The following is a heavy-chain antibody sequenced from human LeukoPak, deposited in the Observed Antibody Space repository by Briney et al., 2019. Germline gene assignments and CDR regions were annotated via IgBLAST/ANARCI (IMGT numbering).Heavy chain of an antibody. J-gene: IGHJ4*02. V-gene: IGHV3-23*01. CDR2: ISDSGERT. CDR1: GFTFSSYA. Sequence: GGSLRLSCVVSGFTFSSYAMSWVRQAPGEGLEWVSSISDSGERTYYADSVKSRFTISRDNSKNTFYLQMNSLRAEDTAVYYCAPYYDSSGYYPGDYWGQGTLVTVSS. D-gene: IGHD3-22*01. CDR3: APYYDSSGYYPGDY.